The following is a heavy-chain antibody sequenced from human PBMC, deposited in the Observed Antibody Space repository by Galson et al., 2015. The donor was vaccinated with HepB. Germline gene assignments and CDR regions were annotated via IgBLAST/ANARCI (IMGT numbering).Heavy chain of an antibody. J-gene: IGHJ5*02. CDR1: GFSFSDYG. V-gene: IGHV3-48*01. Sequence: SLRLSCAASGFSFSDYGVTWVRQAPGKGLEWISYISRSSSTTSYAESVKGRFVISRDNGKNFLFLQMNNLRAEDTAVYYCGRDLALASSGLSRDWFDPWGQGTLVIVSS. CDR2: ISRSSSTT. CDR3: GRDLALASSGLSRDWFDP.